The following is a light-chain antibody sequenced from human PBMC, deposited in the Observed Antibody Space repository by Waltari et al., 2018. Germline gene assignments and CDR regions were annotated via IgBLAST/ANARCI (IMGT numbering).Light chain of an antibody. V-gene: IGLV2-14*01. J-gene: IGLJ1*01. CDR2: EVS. CDR3: SSYTGSSTLYV. Sequence: QSALTQPASVSGSPGQSITISCTGTSSDVGGYNYVSWYQQHPGKAPNLMIYEVSNRLSGVSHRLSGSKSGNTAFLTISGLQAEDEADYYCSSYTGSSTLYVFGTGTKVTVL. CDR1: SSDVGGYNY.